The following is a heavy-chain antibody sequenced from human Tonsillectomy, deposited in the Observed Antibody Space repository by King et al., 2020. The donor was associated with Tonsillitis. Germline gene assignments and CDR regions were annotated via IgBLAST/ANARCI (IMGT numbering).Heavy chain of an antibody. J-gene: IGHJ6*02. Sequence: VQLVESGGGLVQPGGSLRLSCAASVFTFSSYAMSWVRQAPGKGLEWVSGIRGSGGSTYYADSVKGRFTISRDNSKNTLYLQMNSLRAEDTAVYYCAKAGYYGSGSYSSGYYGMDVWGQGTTVTVSS. CDR2: IRGSGGST. CDR3: AKAGYYGSGSYSSGYYGMDV. D-gene: IGHD3-10*01. CDR1: VFTFSSYA. V-gene: IGHV3-23*04.